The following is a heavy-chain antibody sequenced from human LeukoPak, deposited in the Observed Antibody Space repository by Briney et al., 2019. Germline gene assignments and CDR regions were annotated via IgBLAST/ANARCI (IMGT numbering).Heavy chain of an antibody. D-gene: IGHD3-16*02. Sequence: GESLKISCKGSGYSFPNYWIGWVRQMPGKGLEWMGIIYPGDSDTTYKPSFQCEVTISADKSISTAYPQWSSLKASDTAMYYCARSRAEKVPVWGSYQHHDAFDIWGQGTRVTVSP. CDR2: IYPGDSDT. CDR3: ARSRAEKVPVWGSYQHHDAFDI. J-gene: IGHJ3*02. CDR1: GYSFPNYW. V-gene: IGHV5-51*01.